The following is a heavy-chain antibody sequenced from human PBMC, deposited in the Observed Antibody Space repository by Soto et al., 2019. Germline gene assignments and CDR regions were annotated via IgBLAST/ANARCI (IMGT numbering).Heavy chain of an antibody. V-gene: IGHV4-59*01. CDR2: IYYSGST. CDR1: GGSISSYY. Sequence: SETLSLTCTVSGGSISSYYWSWIRQPPGKGLEWIGYIYYSGSTNYNPSLKSRVTTSVDTSKNQFSLKLSSVTAADTAVYYCARRVAAAGSWFNWFDPWGQGTLVTVSS. J-gene: IGHJ5*02. D-gene: IGHD6-13*01. CDR3: ARRVAAAGSWFNWFDP.